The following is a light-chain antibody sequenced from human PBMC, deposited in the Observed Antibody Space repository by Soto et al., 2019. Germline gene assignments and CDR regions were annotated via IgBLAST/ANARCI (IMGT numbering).Light chain of an antibody. V-gene: IGKV1-39*01. J-gene: IGKJ2*01. CDR2: MAS. Sequence: DIQMTQSPSSLSASVGDRVTITCRASQTFSIYLNWYQQKPGKAPRLLIYMASTLQSGVPSRFSGSGSGTDFTLTISSLQPEDSAIYYCQQSYITPYTFGQGTKLEIK. CDR1: QTFSIY. CDR3: QQSYITPYT.